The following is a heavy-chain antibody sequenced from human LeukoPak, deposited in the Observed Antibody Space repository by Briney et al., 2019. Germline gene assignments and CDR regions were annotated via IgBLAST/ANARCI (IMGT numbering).Heavy chain of an antibody. Sequence: GASVKVSCKASGYTFTSYYMHWVRQAPGQGLEWMGWINTNTGNPTYAQGFTGRFVFSLDTSVSTAYLQISSLKAEDTAVYYCARDSNYDSSGYPYPGYWGQGTLVTVSS. CDR3: ARDSNYDSSGYPYPGY. V-gene: IGHV7-4-1*02. J-gene: IGHJ4*02. CDR1: GYTFTSYY. D-gene: IGHD3-22*01. CDR2: INTNTGNP.